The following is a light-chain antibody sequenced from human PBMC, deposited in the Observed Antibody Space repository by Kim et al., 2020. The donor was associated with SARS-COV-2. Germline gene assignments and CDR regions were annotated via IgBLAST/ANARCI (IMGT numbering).Light chain of an antibody. CDR1: SGSIDDHY. V-gene: IGLV6-57*04. Sequence: NFTLTQPHSVSESPGKTVTISCTRSSGSIDDHYVQWYQQRPGGVPTAVIYEDDQRPSGVSDRFSGSIDNSSNSASLTISGLRTEDEADYYCQSYNRDNVLFGGGTQLTVL. CDR3: QSYNRDNVL. J-gene: IGLJ2*01. CDR2: EDD.